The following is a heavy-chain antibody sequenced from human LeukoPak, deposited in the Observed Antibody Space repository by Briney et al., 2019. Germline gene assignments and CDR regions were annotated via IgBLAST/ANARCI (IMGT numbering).Heavy chain of an antibody. Sequence: SETLSLTCTVSGGPISSYYWSWIRQPPGKGREWIGSIYYSESTYYNPSLKSRVTISVDTSKNQYSLKLSSVTAADTAVYYCARRVSYRNCFDPWGQGTLVTVSS. J-gene: IGHJ5*02. CDR2: IYYSEST. CDR3: ARRVSYRNCFDP. V-gene: IGHV4-39*01. D-gene: IGHD1-26*01. CDR1: GGPISSYY.